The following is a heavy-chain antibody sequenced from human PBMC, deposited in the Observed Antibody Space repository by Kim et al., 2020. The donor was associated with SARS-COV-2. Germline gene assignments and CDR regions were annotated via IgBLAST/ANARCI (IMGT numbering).Heavy chain of an antibody. CDR3: AREDNSSPDDAFDI. J-gene: IGHJ3*02. V-gene: IGHV1-3*01. D-gene: IGHD6-13*01. CDR1: GYTFSTYA. CDR2: INPGNGNT. Sequence: ASVKVSCKTSGYTFSTYAMHWLRQAPGQRLEWMGWINPGNGNTKYSQKFQGRVTITRDTSATTAYMELSSLRSEDTAVYYCAREDNSSPDDAFDIWGQGTIVTVSS.